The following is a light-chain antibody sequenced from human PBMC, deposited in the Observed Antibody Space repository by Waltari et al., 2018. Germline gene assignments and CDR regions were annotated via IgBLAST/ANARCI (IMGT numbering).Light chain of an antibody. Sequence: DIQMTLSPSSLSASVGDRVTITCRASQSISTYLNWYQQKPGKAPKLLIFAASSLQSGVPSRFRGSASGRDFTLIISSLQPEDFATYYCQQTYSHFRTFGQGTKVEIK. CDR3: QQTYSHFRT. J-gene: IGKJ1*01. V-gene: IGKV1-39*01. CDR1: QSISTY. CDR2: AAS.